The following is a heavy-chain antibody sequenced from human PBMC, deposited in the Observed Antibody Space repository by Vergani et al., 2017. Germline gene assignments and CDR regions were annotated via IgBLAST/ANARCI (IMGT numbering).Heavy chain of an antibody. CDR3: ASLGVDTAMVDY. Sequence: EVQLVESGGGLVKPGGSLRLSCAASGFTFSSYWMHWVRQAPGKGLVWVSRINSDGSSTSYADSVKGRFTISRDNAKNTLYLQMNSLRAEDTAVYYCASLGVDTAMVDYWGQGTLVTVSS. D-gene: IGHD5-18*01. CDR1: GFTFSSYW. V-gene: IGHV3-74*02. J-gene: IGHJ4*02. CDR2: INSDGSST.